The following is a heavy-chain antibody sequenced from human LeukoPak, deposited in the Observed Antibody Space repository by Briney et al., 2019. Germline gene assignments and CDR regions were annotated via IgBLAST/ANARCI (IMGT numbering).Heavy chain of an antibody. D-gene: IGHD6-13*01. CDR2: SNPNSGGT. CDR3: AREVGYSSSWFGRFDP. J-gene: IGHJ5*02. Sequence: ASVKVSCMASGYTFTGYYIHWVRQAPGQGLEWMGRSNPNSGGTNYAQKFQGRVTMTRDTSASTVYMELSRLRSDDTAVYYCAREVGYSSSWFGRFDPWGQGTLVTVSS. V-gene: IGHV1-2*06. CDR1: GYTFTGYY.